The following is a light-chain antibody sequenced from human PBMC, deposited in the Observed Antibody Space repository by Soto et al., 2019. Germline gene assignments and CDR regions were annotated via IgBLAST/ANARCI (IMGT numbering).Light chain of an antibody. V-gene: IGLV1-44*01. CDR1: SSNIGSHT. J-gene: IGLJ3*02. CDR3: AAWDDSLRGV. Sequence: QFMLTQPPSASGTPGQRVTISCSGGSSNIGSHTVNWYQQLPGAAPKLLIYSNDQRPSGVPDRFSGSKSGTSASLDIRGLQSEDEADYYCAAWDDSLRGVFGGGTKLTVL. CDR2: SND.